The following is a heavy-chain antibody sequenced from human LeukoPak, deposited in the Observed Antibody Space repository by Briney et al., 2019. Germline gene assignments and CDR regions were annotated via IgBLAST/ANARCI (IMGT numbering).Heavy chain of an antibody. V-gene: IGHV4-38-2*01. CDR3: ARSGLRFLEWLLFVDY. D-gene: IGHD3-3*01. CDR1: GYSISGGYY. CDR2: IYHSGST. J-gene: IGHJ4*02. Sequence: SETLSLTCAVSGYSISGGYYWGWIRQPPGKGLEWIGSIYHSGSTYYNPSLKSRVTISVDTSKNQFSLKLSSVTAADTAVYYCARSGLRFLEWLLFVDYWGQGTLVTVSS.